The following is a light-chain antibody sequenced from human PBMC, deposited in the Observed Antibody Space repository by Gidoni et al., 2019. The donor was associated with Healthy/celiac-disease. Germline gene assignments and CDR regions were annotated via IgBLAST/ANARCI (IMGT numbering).Light chain of an antibody. CDR2: GAS. J-gene: IGKJ1*01. CDR1: QSVSIN. CDR3: QQYNDWPPWT. V-gene: IGKV3-15*01. Sequence: EIVMTQSPATLSVFPGERATLSCRAGQSVSINLAWYQQKPGQAPRLLIYGASTRATGIPARFSGSGSGTEFTLTISSLQSEDFAVYYCQQYNDWPPWTFGQGTKVEIK.